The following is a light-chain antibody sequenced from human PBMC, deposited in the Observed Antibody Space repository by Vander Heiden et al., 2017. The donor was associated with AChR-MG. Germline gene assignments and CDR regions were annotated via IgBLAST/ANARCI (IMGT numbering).Light chain of an antibody. J-gene: IGKJ1*01. Sequence: EIVLTQSPGTLSLSPGARATLSCRASQSITSTFLAWYQQKPGQAPRLLMYDASSRASGIPGRFSGSGSGTDFTLTISRLEPEDFAVYYCQQYGSSWWTFGQGTRVEIK. CDR3: QQYGSSWWT. CDR1: QSITSTF. CDR2: DAS. V-gene: IGKV3-20*01.